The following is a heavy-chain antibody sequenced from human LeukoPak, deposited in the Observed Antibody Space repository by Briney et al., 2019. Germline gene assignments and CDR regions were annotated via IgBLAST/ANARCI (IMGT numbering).Heavy chain of an antibody. Sequence: ASVKVSCKASGYTFTNYGISWVRQAPGQGLEWMGWISTYNGNTKYAQKLQGRVTMTTDTSTSTAYMELSRLRSDDTAVYYCAGAPYYYDSSGYLGYWGQGTLVTVSS. CDR2: ISTYNGNT. J-gene: IGHJ4*02. V-gene: IGHV1-18*01. CDR1: GYTFTNYG. D-gene: IGHD3-22*01. CDR3: AGAPYYYDSSGYLGY.